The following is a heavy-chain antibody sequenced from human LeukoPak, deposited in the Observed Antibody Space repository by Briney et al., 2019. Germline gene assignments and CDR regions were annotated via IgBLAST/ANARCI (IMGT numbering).Heavy chain of an antibody. Sequence: GGSLRLSCAASGFTLSSYSMNWVRQAPGKGLEWVSAISGSGGSTYYADSVKGRFTISRDNSKNTLYLQMNSLRAEDTAVYYCAKRGGYYDSSGYYEGYFDYWGQGTLVTVSS. D-gene: IGHD3-22*01. CDR2: ISGSGGST. CDR3: AKRGGYYDSSGYYEGYFDY. CDR1: GFTLSSYS. V-gene: IGHV3-23*01. J-gene: IGHJ4*02.